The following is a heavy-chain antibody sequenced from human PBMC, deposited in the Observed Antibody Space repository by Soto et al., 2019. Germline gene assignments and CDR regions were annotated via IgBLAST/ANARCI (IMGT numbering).Heavy chain of an antibody. CDR1: GFIVSDTY. J-gene: IGHJ3*02. CDR2: ISNRGDT. Sequence: EVQLVESGGGLVQPGGSLRLSCTASGFIVSDTYMNWGRQAPGKGLEWVSVISNRGDTHYADSVRGRFSLSRDIADNTLHLQMNNLRVEDTAVYYCAREPRYCRGGSCSITGDAFDIWGQGTMVTVSS. CDR3: AREPRYCRGGSCSITGDAFDI. D-gene: IGHD2-15*01. V-gene: IGHV3-66*01.